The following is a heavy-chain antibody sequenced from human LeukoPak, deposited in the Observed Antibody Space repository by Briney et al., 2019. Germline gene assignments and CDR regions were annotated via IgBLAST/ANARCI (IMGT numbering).Heavy chain of an antibody. CDR3: ARDRMVRGVIIPPYYLDY. CDR2: ITPNSGGT. J-gene: IGHJ4*02. CDR1: GYSFTGHY. Sequence: ASVNVSCKHSGYSFTGHYIHWVRPAPGQGLEWMEWITPNSGGTTFARKVEGRVSMTRGRPLSTAYMELSRLKSDDTAVYYCARDRMVRGVIIPPYYLDYWGQGTLVTVSS. V-gene: IGHV1-2*02. D-gene: IGHD3-10*01.